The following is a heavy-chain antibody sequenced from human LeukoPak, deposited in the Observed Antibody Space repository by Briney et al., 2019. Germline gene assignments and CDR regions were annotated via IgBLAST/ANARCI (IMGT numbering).Heavy chain of an antibody. J-gene: IGHJ4*02. Sequence: GGSLRLSCAASGFTFSSYAMTWVRQAPGKGLEWVSIITGSGDSTDYGDSVKGRLTISRDNSKNTLYLQMNSLRAEDMAVYYCAKATYMWFGELLYLGYWGQGTLVTVSS. CDR3: AKATYMWFGELLYLGY. CDR1: GFTFSSYA. CDR2: ITGSGDST. D-gene: IGHD3-10*01. V-gene: IGHV3-23*01.